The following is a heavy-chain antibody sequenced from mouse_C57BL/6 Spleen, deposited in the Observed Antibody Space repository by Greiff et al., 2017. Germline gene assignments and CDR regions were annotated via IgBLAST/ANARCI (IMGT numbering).Heavy chain of an antibody. V-gene: IGHV5-17*01. CDR2: ISSGSSTI. CDR3: ARNLINYAMDY. CDR1: GFTFSDYG. J-gene: IGHJ4*01. Sequence: EVHLVESGGGLVKPGGSLKLSCAASGFTFSDYGMHWVRQAPEKGLEWVAYISSGSSTIYYADTVKGRFTISRDNAKNTLFLQMTSLRTEDTAMYYCARNLINYAMDYWGQGTSVTVSS.